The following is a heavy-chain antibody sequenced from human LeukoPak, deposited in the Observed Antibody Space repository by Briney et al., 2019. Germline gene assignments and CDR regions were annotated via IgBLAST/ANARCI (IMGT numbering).Heavy chain of an antibody. J-gene: IGHJ6*03. V-gene: IGHV3-23*01. CDR3: AKDPHRDYYYYIDA. D-gene: IGHD3-10*01. CDR1: GFTFSTYA. Sequence: GGSLRLSCAASGFTFSTYAMSWVRQAPGKGLEWVSVISGSGGSPYYADSVKGRFTISRDDSKNTLYLQMDSLRAEDTAVYYCAKDPHRDYYYYIDAWGKGTTVTVSS. CDR2: ISGSGGSP.